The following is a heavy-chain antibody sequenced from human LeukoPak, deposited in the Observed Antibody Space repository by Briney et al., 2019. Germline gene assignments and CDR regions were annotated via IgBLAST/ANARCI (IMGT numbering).Heavy chain of an antibody. CDR3: ARDRRPSSWLGVGP. CDR2: ISWDGGST. Sequence: GGSLRLSCAASGFTFDDYAMHWVRQAPGKGLEWVSLISWDGGSTYYADSVKGRFTISRDNSKNSLYLQMNSLRAGDTAIYYCARDRRPSSWLGVGPWGQGTLVTVSS. V-gene: IGHV3-43D*03. J-gene: IGHJ5*02. CDR1: GFTFDDYA. D-gene: IGHD6-13*01.